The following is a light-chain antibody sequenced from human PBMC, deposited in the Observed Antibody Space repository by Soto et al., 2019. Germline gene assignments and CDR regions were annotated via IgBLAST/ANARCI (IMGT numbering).Light chain of an antibody. V-gene: IGKV3-15*01. Sequence: EIVMTQSPATLSVSPGERATLSCRASQSVDSNLAWYQQKPGQPPRLLIYDASTRATGIPARISGSGSGTEFTLTISSLQSEDVAVYYCQQYNNWRTFGQGTKVEIK. J-gene: IGKJ1*01. CDR3: QQYNNWRT. CDR1: QSVDSN. CDR2: DAS.